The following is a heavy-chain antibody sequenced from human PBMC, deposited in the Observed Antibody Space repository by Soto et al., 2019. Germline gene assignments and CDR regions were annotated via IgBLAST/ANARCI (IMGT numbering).Heavy chain of an antibody. V-gene: IGHV4-34*01. Sequence: SETLSLTCAVYGGSFSGYYWSWIRQPPGKGLEWIGEINHSGSTNYNPSLKSRVTISVDTSKNQFSLKLSSVTAAVTAVYYCARYDSKWDYFDYWGQGTLVTVS. J-gene: IGHJ4*02. CDR1: GGSFSGYY. CDR3: ARYDSKWDYFDY. D-gene: IGHD3-22*01. CDR2: INHSGST.